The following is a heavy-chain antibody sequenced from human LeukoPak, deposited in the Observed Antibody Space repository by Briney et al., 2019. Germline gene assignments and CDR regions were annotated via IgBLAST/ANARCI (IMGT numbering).Heavy chain of an antibody. CDR1: GFTLSSYG. V-gene: IGHV3-30*18. CDR2: ISYVGSNK. D-gene: IGHD2-2*01. Sequence: GGSLTLSCAAYGFTLSSYGMHWVRQAPGKGLEWVAIISYVGSNKDYADSVKGRFTISRDNSKNTLYLQMNSLRAEDTAVYYCAKDLLCSSTSCYGTGYFDSWGQGALVTVSS. J-gene: IGHJ4*02. CDR3: AKDLLCSSTSCYGTGYFDS.